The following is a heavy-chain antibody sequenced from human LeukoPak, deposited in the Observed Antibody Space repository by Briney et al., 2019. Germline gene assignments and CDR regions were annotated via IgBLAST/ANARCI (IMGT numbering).Heavy chain of an antibody. CDR3: ARRPLYDSSGYYSPNYFDY. CDR2: IYPGDSDT. V-gene: IGHV5-51*01. D-gene: IGHD3-22*01. CDR1: GYTFSNYW. J-gene: IGHJ4*02. Sequence: GESMKISCKASGYTFSNYWIGWVRQMPGKGLEWMGIIYPGDSDTRYSPSFQGQVTISADKSISTAYLQWSSLKASDTAMYYCARRPLYDSSGYYSPNYFDYWGQGTLVTVSS.